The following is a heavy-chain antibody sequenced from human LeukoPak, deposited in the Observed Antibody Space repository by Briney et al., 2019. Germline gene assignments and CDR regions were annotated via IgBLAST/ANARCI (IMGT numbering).Heavy chain of an antibody. V-gene: IGHV3-66*01. CDR2: IYSGGST. D-gene: IGHD3-22*01. Sequence: GGSLRLSCAASGFTVSSNYRSWVRQAPGKGLERVSVIYSGGSTYYADSVKGRFTISRDNSKNTLYLQMNSLRAEDTAVYYCARDRGGYHDSSGYLDYWGQGTLVTISS. J-gene: IGHJ4*02. CDR3: ARDRGGYHDSSGYLDY. CDR1: GFTVSSNY.